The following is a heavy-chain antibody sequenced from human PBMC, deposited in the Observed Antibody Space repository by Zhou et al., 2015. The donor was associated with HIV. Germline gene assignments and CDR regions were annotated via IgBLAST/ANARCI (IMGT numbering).Heavy chain of an antibody. J-gene: IGHJ6*02. CDR2: INPDSGDT. Sequence: QVQLVQSGAKVKKPGASVQVSCKASGYTFSDFHIHWVRQAPGQGLEWMGRINPDSGDTNFAQNFQGRVTMTRDSSTSTAYMELSRLTSADAAVYYCATEMGYYYAMDVWGQGTTVTVSS. V-gene: IGHV1-2*06. D-gene: IGHD1-26*01. CDR3: ATEMGYYYAMDV. CDR1: GYTFSDFH.